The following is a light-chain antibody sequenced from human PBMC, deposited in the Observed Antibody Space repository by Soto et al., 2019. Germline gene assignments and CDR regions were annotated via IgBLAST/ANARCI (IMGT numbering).Light chain of an antibody. J-gene: IGLJ1*01. CDR1: FSDIAVFNY. CDR3: NSYSSTNLYV. CDR2: QVT. V-gene: IGLV2-14*01. Sequence: QSALAQPASVSGSPGQSITISCTGSFSDIAVFNYVSWYQQYPGRAPKLLIYQVTSRASGVSHRFSGSKSGNTASLTISGLQPEDEAGYYCNSYSSTNLYVFGTGTKVTVL.